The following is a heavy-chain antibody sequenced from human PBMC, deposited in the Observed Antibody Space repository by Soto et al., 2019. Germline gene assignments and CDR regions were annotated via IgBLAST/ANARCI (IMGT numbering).Heavy chain of an antibody. CDR3: AREIRSGYYRYWYFDL. CDR2: INPDSGGT. J-gene: IGHJ2*01. D-gene: IGHD6-25*01. CDR1: GYTFTIYR. V-gene: IGHV1-2*02. Sequence: ASVKVSCKASGYTFTIYRIRRVRAASGQGLESMGWINPDSGGTKYAQKFQGGVTMTRDTSTSTVYMEVSRLRSDDTAVYYCAREIRSGYYRYWYFDLWGRGTLVTVSS.